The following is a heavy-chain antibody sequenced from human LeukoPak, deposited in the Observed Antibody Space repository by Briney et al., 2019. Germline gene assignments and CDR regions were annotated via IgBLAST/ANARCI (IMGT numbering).Heavy chain of an antibody. CDR2: ISYTGTYI. V-gene: IGHV3-21*04. CDR1: AFSLKDYN. J-gene: IGHJ4*02. Sequence: PGGSLRLSCAASAFSLKDYNMNWVRQAPGKGLEWVSSISYTGTYIYYADSVKGRFTVSRDNAQNSVYLRMNSLRVEDAAIYYCVRDRGTYRPIDYWGQGTLVTVSS. CDR3: VRDRGTYRPIDY. D-gene: IGHD1-26*01.